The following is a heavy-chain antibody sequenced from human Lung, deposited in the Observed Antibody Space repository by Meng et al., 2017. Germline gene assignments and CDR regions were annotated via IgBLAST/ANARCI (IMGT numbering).Heavy chain of an antibody. CDR3: SGHVDY. CDR2: MKSNVDGGTV. J-gene: IGHJ4*01. Sequence: LQWVESGGGFVKPGGSLRLSCAASGFTFSNAWMTWVRQAPGKGLEWIGRMKSNVDGGTVDYAAAVKGRFFISRDDSENTFYLQMNSLKTEDTAVYYCSGHVDYWGHGTLVTVSS. CDR1: GFTFSNAW. V-gene: IGHV3-15*01.